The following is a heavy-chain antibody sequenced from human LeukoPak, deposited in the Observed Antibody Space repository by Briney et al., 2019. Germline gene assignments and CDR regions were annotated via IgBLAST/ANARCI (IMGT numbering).Heavy chain of an antibody. D-gene: IGHD6-13*01. Sequence: GGSLRLSCAASGFTFSSYWMSWLRQAPGKGLEWVANIKQDGSEKYYVDSVKGRFTISRDNAKNSLYLQMNSLRAEDTAVYYCALRGWAADFDYWGQGTLVTVSS. V-gene: IGHV3-7*01. CDR3: ALRGWAADFDY. CDR2: IKQDGSEK. J-gene: IGHJ4*02. CDR1: GFTFSSYW.